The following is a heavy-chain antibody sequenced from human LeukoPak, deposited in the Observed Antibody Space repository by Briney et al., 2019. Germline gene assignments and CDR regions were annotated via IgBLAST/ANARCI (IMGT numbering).Heavy chain of an antibody. CDR3: ARDGWFGEINWFDP. CDR2: IYTSGST. CDR1: GGSISSYY. J-gene: IGHJ5*02. D-gene: IGHD3-10*01. V-gene: IGHV4-4*07. Sequence: PSETLSLTCTVSGGSISSYYWSWIRQPAGKGLEWIGRIYTSGSTNYNPSLKSRVTMSVDTSKNQFSLKLSSVTAADTAVYYCARDGWFGEINWFDPWGQGTLVTVSS.